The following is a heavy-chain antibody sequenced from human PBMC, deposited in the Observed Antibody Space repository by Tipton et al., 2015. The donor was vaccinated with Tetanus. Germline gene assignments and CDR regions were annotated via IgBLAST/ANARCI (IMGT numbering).Heavy chain of an antibody. J-gene: IGHJ6*02. D-gene: IGHD6-19*01. V-gene: IGHV3-30-3*01. Sequence: SLRLSCAASGITFSSHALHWVRQAPGKGLEWVAVISNDGDNKFYADSVTGRFTIPRDNSKNTLYLQMNSLRAEDTALYYCARDVEAGWYIRGMAVDYYGMDVWGQGTTVTVSS. CDR3: ARDVEAGWYIRGMAVDYYGMDV. CDR1: GITFSSHA. CDR2: ISNDGDNK.